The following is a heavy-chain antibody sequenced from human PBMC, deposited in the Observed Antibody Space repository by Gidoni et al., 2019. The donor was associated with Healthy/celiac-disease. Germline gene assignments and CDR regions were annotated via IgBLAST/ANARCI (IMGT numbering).Heavy chain of an antibody. CDR3: ARDSGAVAGTGNYYYYYGMDV. J-gene: IGHJ6*02. D-gene: IGHD6-19*01. Sequence: QVQLVESGGGVVQPGRSLRLSCAASGFTFSSYAMHWVRQAPGKGLEWVAVISYDGSNKYYADSVKGRFTISRDNSKNTLYLQMNSLRAEDTAVYYCARDSGAVAGTGNYYYYYGMDVWGQGTTVTVSS. CDR1: GFTFSSYA. CDR2: ISYDGSNK. V-gene: IGHV3-30*04.